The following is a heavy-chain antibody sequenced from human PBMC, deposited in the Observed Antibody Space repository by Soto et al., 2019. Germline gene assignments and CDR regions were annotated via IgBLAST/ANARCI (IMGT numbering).Heavy chain of an antibody. Sequence: SETLFLTCTGSGGSLSSYHWSWIRQPPGKGLEWIGYIYYSGSTNYNPSLKSRVTISVDTSKNQFSLKLSSVTAADTAVYYCARHGGYSSSPLYWGQGTLVTVSS. J-gene: IGHJ4*02. CDR2: IYYSGST. D-gene: IGHD6-6*01. CDR3: ARHGGYSSSPLY. CDR1: GGSLSSYH. V-gene: IGHV4-59*08.